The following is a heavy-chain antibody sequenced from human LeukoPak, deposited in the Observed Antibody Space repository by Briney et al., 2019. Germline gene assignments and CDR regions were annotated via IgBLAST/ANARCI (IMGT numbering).Heavy chain of an antibody. Sequence: GGSLRLSCTASGFTFSDYYMSWIRQAPGKGLEWVSYISTTGNTIYYADSVKGRFTISRDNAKNSLYLQMNSLRAEDTALYYCATDYDFWSGYYTTGGFDYWGQGTLVTVSS. CDR2: ISTTGNTI. D-gene: IGHD3-3*01. CDR3: ATDYDFWSGYYTTGGFDY. J-gene: IGHJ4*02. V-gene: IGHV3-11*04. CDR1: GFTFSDYY.